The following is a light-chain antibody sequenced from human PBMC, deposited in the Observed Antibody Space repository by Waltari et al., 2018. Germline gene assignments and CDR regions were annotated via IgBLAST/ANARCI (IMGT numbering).Light chain of an antibody. CDR1: QSLLYSNGNVY. CDR2: QVS. CDR3: LQVPFT. V-gene: IGKV2-30*01. Sequence: GVLTQSPLSLAVTLGQPASIPCKSRQSLLYSNGNVYLDWYLQRPGQSPRRHIYQVSKRDSGVPDRFSGSGSDTDFTLRISRVEADDVGTYYCLQVPFTFGPGTKMEVK. J-gene: IGKJ3*01.